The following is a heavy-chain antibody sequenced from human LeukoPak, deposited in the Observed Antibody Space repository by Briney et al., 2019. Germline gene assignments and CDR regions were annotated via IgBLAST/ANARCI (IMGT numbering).Heavy chain of an antibody. J-gene: IGHJ4*02. V-gene: IGHV3-23*01. Sequence: GGSLRLSCAASGVTFSFSSYAMSWVRQAPGKGLEWVSAISGSGGGTYYADSVKGRFTISRDNSKNTLYLQMNSLRTEDTALYYCAKDWNGDYVIDYWGQGTLVTVSS. CDR2: ISGSGGGT. D-gene: IGHD4-17*01. CDR1: GVTFSFSSYA. CDR3: AKDWNGDYVIDY.